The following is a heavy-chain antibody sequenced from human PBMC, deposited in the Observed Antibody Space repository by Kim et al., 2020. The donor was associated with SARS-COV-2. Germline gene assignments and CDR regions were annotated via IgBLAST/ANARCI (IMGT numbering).Heavy chain of an antibody. V-gene: IGHV4-34*01. CDR3: ARITSGWTAFDY. D-gene: IGHD1-20*01. Sequence: KSNPYLKRQVTISVDTSKNQFSLKLSSVTAADTAVYYCARITSGWTAFDYWGQGTLVTVSS. J-gene: IGHJ4*02.